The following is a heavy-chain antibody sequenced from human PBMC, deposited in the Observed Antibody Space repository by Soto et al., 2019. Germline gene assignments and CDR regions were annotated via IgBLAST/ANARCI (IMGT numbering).Heavy chain of an antibody. V-gene: IGHV4-34*01. CDR2: TNPNGRP. J-gene: IGHJ5*02. CDR3: ANRLSLESSSWFHHWFEP. D-gene: IGHD6-13*01. CDR1: VGPFSGYY. Sequence: SETLSLTCAVYVGPFSGYYWSWIRHPPWKGLERIRQTNPNGRPNCIPSLNSRVTPSVATSKNPLSLKLPSVTAADTAVYYCANRLSLESSSWFHHWFEPWGQGTLVNVSS.